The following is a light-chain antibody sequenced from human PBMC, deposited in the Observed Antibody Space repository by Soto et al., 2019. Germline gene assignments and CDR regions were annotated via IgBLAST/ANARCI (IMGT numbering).Light chain of an antibody. J-gene: IGKJ1*01. V-gene: IGKV3-20*01. CDR3: QHYGKLWT. Sequence: EIVLTQSPGTLSLSPGERATLSCRASQSVSSSSLAWYQQKPGQAPRLLIYGASSRATGIPDRFSGSGSGTDFTLSINRLEPEDFAEYYCQHYGKLWTFGQGTKVEFK. CDR2: GAS. CDR1: QSVSSSS.